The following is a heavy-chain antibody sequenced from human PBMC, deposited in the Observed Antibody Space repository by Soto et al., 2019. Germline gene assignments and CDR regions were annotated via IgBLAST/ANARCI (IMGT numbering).Heavy chain of an antibody. Sequence: GGSLRLACAASGFSFSSYSMNWVCKAPGKGLEWVSSISSSGRNIYYADSVKGRFTISRDNAEKSLYLQVNSLRAEDTAVYYCAREFMISFGGENFDYWGQGTLVTVSS. V-gene: IGHV3-21*01. CDR1: GFSFSSYS. D-gene: IGHD3-16*01. CDR2: ISSSGRNI. CDR3: AREFMISFGGENFDY. J-gene: IGHJ4*02.